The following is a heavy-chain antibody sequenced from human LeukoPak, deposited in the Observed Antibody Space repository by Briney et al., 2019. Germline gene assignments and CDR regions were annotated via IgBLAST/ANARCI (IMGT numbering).Heavy chain of an antibody. CDR1: GFTVSTKY. CDR2: IYSGGTT. J-gene: IGHJ4*02. D-gene: IGHD1-26*01. V-gene: IGHV3-66*01. Sequence: GGSLRLSCAASGFTVSTKYVSWVRQAPGKGLEWVSVIYSGGTTGYADSVKGRFTISRDNSKNTLYLQMNSLRAEDTAVYYCATRTHSGNYIGYFDYWGQGTLVTVSS. CDR3: ATRTHSGNYIGYFDY.